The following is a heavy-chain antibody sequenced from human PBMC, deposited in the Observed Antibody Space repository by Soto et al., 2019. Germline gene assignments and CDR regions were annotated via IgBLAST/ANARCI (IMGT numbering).Heavy chain of an antibody. J-gene: IGHJ1*01. Sequence: GXGPTLLYHPQTLPLTCTFSGFSLSTSGVGVGWIRQPPGKALEWLALIYWNDDKRYSPSLKSRLTITKDTSKNQVVLTMTNMDPVDTATYYCAHRQGYGSGIHGFQQWGQGTLVTVSS. D-gene: IGHD3-10*01. CDR3: AHRQGYGSGIHGFQQ. CDR2: IYWNDDK. CDR1: GFSLSTSGVG. V-gene: IGHV2-5*01.